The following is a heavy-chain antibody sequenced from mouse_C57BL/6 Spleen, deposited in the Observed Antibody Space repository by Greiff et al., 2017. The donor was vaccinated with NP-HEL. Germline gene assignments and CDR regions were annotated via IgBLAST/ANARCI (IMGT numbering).Heavy chain of an antibody. J-gene: IGHJ3*01. V-gene: IGHV7-3*01. CDR2: IRNKANGYTT. D-gene: IGHD1-1*02. CDR1: GFTFTDYY. CDR3: ARYETMGFAY. Sequence: EVQRVESGGGLVQPGGSLSLSCAASGFTFTDYYMSWVRQPPGKALEWLGFIRNKANGYTTEYSASVKGRFTISRDNSQSILYLQMNALRAEDSATYYCARYETMGFAYWGQGTLVTVSA.